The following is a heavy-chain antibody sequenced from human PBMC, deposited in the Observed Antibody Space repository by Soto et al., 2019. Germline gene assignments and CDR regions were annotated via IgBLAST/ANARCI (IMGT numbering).Heavy chain of an antibody. CDR3: ASRKRTSLSETTPYDWGSYRQFDY. Sequence: QVQLQESGPGLVKPSQTLSLTCTVSGGSISSGGYYWSWIRQHPGKGLEWIGYIYYSGSTYYNPSLKSRVTISVDTSKNQFSLKLSSVTAADTAVYYCASRKRTSLSETTPYDWGSYRQFDYWGQGTLVTVSS. V-gene: IGHV4-31*03. CDR1: GGSISSGGYY. CDR2: IYYSGST. J-gene: IGHJ4*02. D-gene: IGHD3-16*02.